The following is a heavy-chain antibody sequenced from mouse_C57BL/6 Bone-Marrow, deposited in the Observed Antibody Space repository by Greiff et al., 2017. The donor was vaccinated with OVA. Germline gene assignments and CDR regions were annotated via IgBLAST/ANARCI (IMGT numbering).Heavy chain of an antibody. J-gene: IGHJ4*01. Sequence: VKLQESGAELVRPGASVKLSCKASGYTFTDYYINWVKQRPGQGLEWIARIYPGSGNTYYNEKFKGKATLTAEKSSSTAYMQLSSLTSEDSAVYFCATKVVAKAMDYWGQGTSVTVSS. V-gene: IGHV1-76*01. CDR1: GYTFTDYY. CDR3: ATKVVAKAMDY. CDR2: IYPGSGNT. D-gene: IGHD1-1*01.